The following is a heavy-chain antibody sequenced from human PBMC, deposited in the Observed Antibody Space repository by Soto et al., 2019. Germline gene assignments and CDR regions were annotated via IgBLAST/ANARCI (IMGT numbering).Heavy chain of an antibody. D-gene: IGHD5-18*01. CDR2: ISGSGGST. J-gene: IGHJ4*02. Sequence: HPGGSLRLSCAASGFTFSSYAMSWVRQAPGKGLEWVSAISGSGGSTYYADSVKGRFTISRDNSKNTLYLQMNSLRAEDTAVYYCAKAPGGYGSHFDYWGQGTLVTVSS. CDR3: AKAPGGYGSHFDY. CDR1: GFTFSSYA. V-gene: IGHV3-23*01.